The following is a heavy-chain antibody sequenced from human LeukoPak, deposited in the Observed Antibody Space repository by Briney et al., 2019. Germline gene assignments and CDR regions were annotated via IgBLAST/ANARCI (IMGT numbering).Heavy chain of an antibody. V-gene: IGHV3-48*02. CDR3: ARGYYDSSGYYAAAPTFDY. J-gene: IGHJ4*02. Sequence: GESLKISCAASGFTFSSYAMNWVRQAPGKGLEWVSYISSSSSTIYYADSVKGRFTISRDNAKNSLYLQMNSLRDEDTAVYYCARGYYDSSGYYAAAPTFDYWGQGTLVTVSS. CDR1: GFTFSSYA. D-gene: IGHD3-22*01. CDR2: ISSSSSTI.